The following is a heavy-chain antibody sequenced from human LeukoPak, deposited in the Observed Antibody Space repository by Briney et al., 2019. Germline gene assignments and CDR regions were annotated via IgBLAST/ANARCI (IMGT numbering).Heavy chain of an antibody. J-gene: IGHJ5*02. Sequence: PSETLSLTCTVSGGSIINNYWSWIRQPAGKGLEWIGRIYSSGSTNYNPSLKRRVTMSVDTSKNQFSLKLSSVTAADTAVYYCAFTYYYGAGSNNWLDPWGQGTLVTVSS. V-gene: IGHV4-4*07. CDR1: GGSIINNY. D-gene: IGHD3-10*01. CDR2: IYSSGST. CDR3: AFTYYYGAGSNNWLDP.